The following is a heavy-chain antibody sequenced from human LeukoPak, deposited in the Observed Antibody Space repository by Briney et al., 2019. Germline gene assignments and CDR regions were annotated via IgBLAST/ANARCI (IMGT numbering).Heavy chain of an antibody. Sequence: SETLSLTCTVSGGSIRTYYWGWIRQPPGKGLEWIGSIYYSGSTYYNPSLKSRVTISVDTSKNQFSLKLSSVTAADTAVYYCARLRVRVVYFDYWGQGTLVTVSS. V-gene: IGHV4-39*07. J-gene: IGHJ4*02. CDR2: IYYSGST. CDR1: GGSIRTYY. CDR3: ARLRVRVVYFDY. D-gene: IGHD2-15*01.